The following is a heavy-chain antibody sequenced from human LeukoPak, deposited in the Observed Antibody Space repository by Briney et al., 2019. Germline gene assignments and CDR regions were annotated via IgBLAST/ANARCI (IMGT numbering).Heavy chain of an antibody. CDR1: GYTFTGYY. CDR2: INPNSGGT. J-gene: IGHJ4*02. CDR3: ARDHVPARGDY. Sequence: SVKVSCKASGYTFTGYYMIWVRQAPGQGLGWMGWINPNSGGTNHAQKFQGRVTRTRDTSISTAYRELSRLRSDDTAVYYCARDHVPARGDYWGQGTLVTVSS. V-gene: IGHV1-2*02. D-gene: IGHD3-16*01.